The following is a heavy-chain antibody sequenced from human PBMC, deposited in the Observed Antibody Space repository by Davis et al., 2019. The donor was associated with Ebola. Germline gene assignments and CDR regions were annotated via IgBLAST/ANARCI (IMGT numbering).Heavy chain of an antibody. CDR3: AKDSGWQMSP. V-gene: IGHV3-30*02. J-gene: IGHJ5*02. CDR1: GFTFSSYG. CDR2: IRYDGSNK. Sequence: PGGSLRLSCAASGFTFSSYGMHWVRQAPGKGLEWVAFIRYDGSNKYYADSVKGRFTISRDNAKNSVYLQMNSLRGEDTAVYYCAKDSGWQMSPWGQGTLVTVSS. D-gene: IGHD6-19*01.